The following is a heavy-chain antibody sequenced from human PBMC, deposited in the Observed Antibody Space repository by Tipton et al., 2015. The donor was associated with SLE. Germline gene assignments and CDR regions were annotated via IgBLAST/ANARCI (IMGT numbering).Heavy chain of an antibody. CDR3: ASERGTTVTNWFDT. Sequence: LRLSCSVSGGAISGSSYYWGWIRQPPGKGLEWIGSINYSGSTQYNESLKSRVTISVDTSKNQFSLKLSSVTAADTAVYYCASERGTTVTNWFDTWGQGTLVTVSS. D-gene: IGHD1/OR15-1a*01. CDR1: GGAISGSSYY. CDR2: INYSGST. J-gene: IGHJ5*02. V-gene: IGHV4-39*01.